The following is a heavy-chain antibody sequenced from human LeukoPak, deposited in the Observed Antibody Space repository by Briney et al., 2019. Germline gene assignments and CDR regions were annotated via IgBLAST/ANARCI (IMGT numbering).Heavy chain of an antibody. CDR2: IYSDGTT. V-gene: IGHV3-66*01. Sequence: PGRSLRLSCAASGFTVSSNYMSWVRQAPGKGLGWASVIYSDGTTYYADSVKGRFTISRDNSKNTLYLQMDSLKAEDTAVYYCARMSVARYWYFDLWGRGALVTVSS. J-gene: IGHJ2*01. CDR1: GFTVSSNY. D-gene: IGHD6-19*01. CDR3: ARMSVARYWYFDL.